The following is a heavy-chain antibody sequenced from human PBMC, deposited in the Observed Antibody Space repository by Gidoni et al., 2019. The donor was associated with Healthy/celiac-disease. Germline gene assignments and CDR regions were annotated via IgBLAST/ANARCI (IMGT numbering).Heavy chain of an antibody. CDR1: GFTFDDYA. V-gene: IGHV3-9*01. CDR3: AKDATDEELRYFQH. J-gene: IGHJ1*01. D-gene: IGHD1-7*01. Sequence: EVQLVASAGGLVQPGRSLSLSCAASGFTFDDYAMHWVRQAPGKGLEGVSGISWNSGSIGYADSVKGRFTISRDNAKNSLYLQMNSLRAEDTALYYCAKDATDEELRYFQHWGQGTLVTVSS. CDR2: ISWNSGSI.